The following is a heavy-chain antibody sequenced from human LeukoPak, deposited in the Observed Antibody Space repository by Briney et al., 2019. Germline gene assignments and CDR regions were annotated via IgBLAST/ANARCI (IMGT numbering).Heavy chain of an antibody. CDR2: IYYSGST. Sequence: SQTLSLTCTVSGGSISSGDYYWTWIRQPPGKGLEWIGYIYYSGSTYYNPSLKSRIITSIDTSKNQFSLQLSSVTAADTAAYYCARGLGGWFDPWGQGALVTVSS. CDR3: ARGLGGWFDP. D-gene: IGHD3/OR15-3a*01. V-gene: IGHV4-30-4*01. J-gene: IGHJ5*02. CDR1: GGSISSGDYY.